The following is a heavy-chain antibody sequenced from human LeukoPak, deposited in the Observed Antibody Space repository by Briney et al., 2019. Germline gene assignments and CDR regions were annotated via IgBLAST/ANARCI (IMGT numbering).Heavy chain of an antibody. D-gene: IGHD5-12*01. CDR3: ARTAGYGFDP. J-gene: IGHJ5*02. V-gene: IGHV3-30*04. CDR2: ISYDGSNK. Sequence: GRSLRLSCAASGFTFSSYAVHWVRQAPGKGLEWVAVISYDGSNKYYADSVKGRFTISRDNSKNTLYLQMNSLRAEDTAVYYCARTAGYGFDPWGQGTLVTVSS. CDR1: GFTFSSYA.